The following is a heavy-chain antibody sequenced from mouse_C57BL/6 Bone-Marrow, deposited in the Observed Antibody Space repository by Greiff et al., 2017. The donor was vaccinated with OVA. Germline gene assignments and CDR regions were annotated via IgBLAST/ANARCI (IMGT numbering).Heavy chain of an antibody. CDR3: ARGYYGASFAY. D-gene: IGHD1-2*01. CDR1: GFTFSSYC. J-gene: IGHJ3*01. CDR2: ISSGGSYT. V-gene: IGHV5-6*01. Sequence: EVMLVESGGDLVKPGGSLKLSCAASGFTFSSYCMSWVRQTPDKRLEWVATISSGGSYTYYPDSVKGRFTISRDNAKNTLYLQMSSLKAEDTAMYDCARGYYGASFAYWGQGTLVTVSA.